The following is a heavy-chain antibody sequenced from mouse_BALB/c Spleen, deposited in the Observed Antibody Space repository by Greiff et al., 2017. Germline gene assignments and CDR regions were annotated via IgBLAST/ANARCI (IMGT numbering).Heavy chain of an antibody. D-gene: IGHD1-2*01. CDR1: GYTFTSYV. Sequence: VQLQQSGPELVKPGASVKMSCTASGYTFTSYVMHWVKQTPGQGLEWIGYINPYNDGTKYNEKFKGKATLTSDKSSSTAYMELSSLTSEDSAVYYCARGGITTGFDYWGQGTTLTVSS. V-gene: IGHV1-14*01. CDR2: INPYNDGT. CDR3: ARGGITTGFDY. J-gene: IGHJ2*01.